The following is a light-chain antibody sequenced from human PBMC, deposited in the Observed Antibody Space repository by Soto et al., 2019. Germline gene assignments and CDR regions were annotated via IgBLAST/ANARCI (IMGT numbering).Light chain of an antibody. Sequence: QSALTQPASVSGSPGQSITISCTGTTSDVGGYNYVSWHQQHPGKAPKLMIYDVTNRPSGVSNRFSGSRSGNTASLTISGLQAEDEADYYCSSYTSSTTLVFGGGTKLTVL. V-gene: IGLV2-14*01. CDR3: SSYTSSTTLV. J-gene: IGLJ2*01. CDR2: DVT. CDR1: TSDVGGYNY.